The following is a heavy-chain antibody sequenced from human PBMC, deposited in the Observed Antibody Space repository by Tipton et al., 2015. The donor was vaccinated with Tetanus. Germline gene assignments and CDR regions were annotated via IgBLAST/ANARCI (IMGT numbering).Heavy chain of an antibody. CDR3: AREGQWLGSDAFDV. D-gene: IGHD6-19*01. J-gene: IGHJ3*01. CDR2: IKEDGNEQ. V-gene: IGHV3-7*01. CDR1: GFTFSHYW. Sequence: SLRLSCVASGFTFSHYWMSWVRQAPGQGLEWVANIKEDGNEQYYVDSVKGRLTISRDNAKNSLFLQMDGLRGDDTAVYYCAREGQWLGSDAFDVWGRGTMVTVSS.